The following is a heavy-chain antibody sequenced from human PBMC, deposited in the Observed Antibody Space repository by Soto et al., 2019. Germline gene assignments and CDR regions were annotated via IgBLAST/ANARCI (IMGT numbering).Heavy chain of an antibody. V-gene: IGHV3-30*18. CDR1: GFTFSSYG. CDR2: ISYDGSNK. J-gene: IGHJ4*02. Sequence: GGSLRLSCAASGFTFSSYGMHWVRQAPGKGLEWVAVISYDGSNKYYADSVKGRFTISRDNSKNTLYLQMNSLRAEDTAVYYCAKDPIVVVVAADEDYYDSSGPQVYWGQGTLVTVSS. CDR3: AKDPIVVVVAADEDYYDSSGPQVY. D-gene: IGHD2-15*01.